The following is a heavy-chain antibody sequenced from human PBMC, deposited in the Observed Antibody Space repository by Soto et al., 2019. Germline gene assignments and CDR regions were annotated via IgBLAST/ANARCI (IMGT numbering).Heavy chain of an antibody. Sequence: EVPLVESGGGLVEPGGSLRLSCAASGFTFSTYWMHWVRQAPGKGLVWVSRINTDGTTTTYADSVTGRFTISRDNAKNTLYLQMNSLRAEDTAVYYFARGVYSLNETTGLLNYWGQGTLVTVSS. CDR3: ARGVYSLNETTGLLNY. CDR2: INTDGTTT. V-gene: IGHV3-74*01. CDR1: GFTFSTYW. J-gene: IGHJ4*02. D-gene: IGHD4-4*01.